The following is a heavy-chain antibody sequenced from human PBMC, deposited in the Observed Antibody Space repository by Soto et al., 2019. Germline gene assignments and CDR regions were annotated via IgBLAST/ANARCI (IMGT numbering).Heavy chain of an antibody. V-gene: IGHV4-61*01. J-gene: IGHJ4*02. CDR2: IYHTGII. CDR3: AREGGRGEGYNAVDF. D-gene: IGHD2-2*02. Sequence: SETLSLTCTVSGGSVSANSYYWNWIRLPPGKGLQWVGHIYHTGIIQYSPSFKSRALISLDTSKNQFSLRLNSVTAADTAVYYCAREGGRGEGYNAVDFWGQGTQVTVSS. CDR1: GGSVSANSYY.